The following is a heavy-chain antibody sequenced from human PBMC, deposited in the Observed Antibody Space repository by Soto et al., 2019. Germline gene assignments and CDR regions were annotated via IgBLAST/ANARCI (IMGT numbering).Heavy chain of an antibody. J-gene: IGHJ5*02. CDR1: GGTFSSYT. CDR2: IIPILGIA. V-gene: IGHV1-69*08. D-gene: IGHD5-18*01. CDR3: AREDSYGRDVTFDP. Sequence: QVQLVQSRAEVKERGSSVKVSCKASGGTFSSYTISWVRQAPGQGLEWMGRIIPILGIANYAQKFQGRVTITADKSTSTAYMELSSLRSEDTAVYYCAREDSYGRDVTFDPWGQGTLVTVSS.